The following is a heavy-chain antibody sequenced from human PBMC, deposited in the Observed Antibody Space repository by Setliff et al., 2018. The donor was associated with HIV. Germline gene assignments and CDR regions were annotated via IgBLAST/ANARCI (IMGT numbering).Heavy chain of an antibody. V-gene: IGHV4-34*01. CDR2: VHHVEIT. CDR3: ARGEYYGSGTVYMDV. CDR1: GGSFSGYY. J-gene: IGHJ6*03. D-gene: IGHD3-10*01. Sequence: SETLSLTCAVYGGSFSGYYWSWIRQPPGKGLEWIGEVHHVEITNYNPSLKSRVTISIDKSKNQFSLNLNSLTAADTAVYYCARGEYYGSGTVYMDVWGKGTTVTVSS.